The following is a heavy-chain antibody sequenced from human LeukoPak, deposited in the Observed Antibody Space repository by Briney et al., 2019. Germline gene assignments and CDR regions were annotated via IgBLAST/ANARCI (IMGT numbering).Heavy chain of an antibody. CDR1: GGSISSYY. CDR2: IYYSGST. J-gene: IGHJ4*02. Sequence: SETLSLTCTVSGGSISSYYWSWIRQPPGKGLEWIGYIYYSGSTNYNPSLKSRVTISVDTSKNQFSLKLSSVTAADTAVYYCATTWVAAAGDYYYFDYWGQGTLVTVSS. V-gene: IGHV4-59*12. CDR3: ATTWVAAAGDYYYFDY. D-gene: IGHD6-13*01.